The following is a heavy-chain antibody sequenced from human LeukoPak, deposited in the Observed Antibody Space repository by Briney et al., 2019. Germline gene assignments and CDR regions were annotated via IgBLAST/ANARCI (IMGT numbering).Heavy chain of an antibody. CDR2: ISSGSTI. CDR3: ARLGY. Sequence: PGGSLRLSCAASGFTFSDYYMSWIRQAPGKGLEWVSYISSGSTIYYADSVKGRFTISRDNAKNSLYLQMNSLRAEDTAVYYCARLGYWGQGTLVTVSS. J-gene: IGHJ4*02. V-gene: IGHV3-11*01. CDR1: GFTFSDYY.